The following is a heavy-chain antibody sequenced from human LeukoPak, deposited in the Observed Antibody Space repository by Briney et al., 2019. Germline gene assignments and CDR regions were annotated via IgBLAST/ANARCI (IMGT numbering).Heavy chain of an antibody. CDR2: INPNTGAT. J-gene: IGHJ4*02. V-gene: IGHV1-2*06. CDR3: ATLYGDYRPILDY. Sequence: VASVKVSCKASGYTFTDYYLHWVRQAPGQGLEFLGRINPNTGATNYAQKFQGRVTMTTDTSISTAYMELSRLTSDDTAVYFCATLYGDYRPILDYWGQGTLVTVSS. D-gene: IGHD4-17*01. CDR1: GYTFTDYY.